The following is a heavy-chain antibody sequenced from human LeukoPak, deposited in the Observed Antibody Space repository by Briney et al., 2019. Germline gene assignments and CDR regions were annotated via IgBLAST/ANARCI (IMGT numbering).Heavy chain of an antibody. CDR2: IYHSGST. V-gene: IGHV4-4*02. Sequence: SGTLSLTCAVSGGSISSSNWWSWVRQPPGKGLEWIGEIYHSGSTDYNPSLKSRVTISVDTSKNQFSLKLSSVTAADTAVYYFASTMGGDMFHYWGQGTLVTVSS. CDR1: GGSISSSNW. CDR3: ASTMGGDMFHY. D-gene: IGHD1-26*01. J-gene: IGHJ4*02.